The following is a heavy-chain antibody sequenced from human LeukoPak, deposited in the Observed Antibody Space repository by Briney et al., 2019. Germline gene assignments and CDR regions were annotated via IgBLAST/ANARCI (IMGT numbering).Heavy chain of an antibody. Sequence: GGSLRLSCAASGFIVSSNYMSWVRQAPGKGLEWVSVIYSGGTTYYADSVKGRFIISRHNSNNTLYLQMNSLRAEDTAVYYCARGGTPTFWSGFMDVWGLGTTVTVSS. J-gene: IGHJ6*02. D-gene: IGHD3-3*01. CDR2: IYSGGTT. CDR3: ARGGTPTFWSGFMDV. CDR1: GFIVSSNY. V-gene: IGHV3-53*04.